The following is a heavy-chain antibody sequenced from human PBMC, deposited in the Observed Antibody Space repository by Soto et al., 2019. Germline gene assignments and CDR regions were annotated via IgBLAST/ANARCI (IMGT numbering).Heavy chain of an antibody. CDR1: GFTFNNYV. CDR3: ARDVKVALNVPSVGFDF. CDR2: ISGTGAST. D-gene: IGHD5-12*01. Sequence: GGSLRLSCTASGFTFNNYVMSWVRQAPGKGLQWVSAISGTGASTYYADSVKGRFTISRDNSKNTLFLQMNSLRAEDTAVYYCARDVKVALNVPSVGFDFWGRGTLVTVS. V-gene: IGHV3-23*01. J-gene: IGHJ4*01.